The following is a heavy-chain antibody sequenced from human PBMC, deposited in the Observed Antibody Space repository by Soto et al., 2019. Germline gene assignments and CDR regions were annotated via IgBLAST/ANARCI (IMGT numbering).Heavy chain of an antibody. J-gene: IGHJ4*02. D-gene: IGHD4-17*01. Sequence: EVQLVESGGGLVQPGGSLRLSCAASGFTFSSYWMHWVRQAPGKGLVWVSRINSDGSSTSYADSVKGRFTISRDNAKNTLYLQMNSLRAEDTAVYYFARGSYGGKTFDYWGQGTLVTVSS. CDR2: INSDGSST. V-gene: IGHV3-74*01. CDR3: ARGSYGGKTFDY. CDR1: GFTFSSYW.